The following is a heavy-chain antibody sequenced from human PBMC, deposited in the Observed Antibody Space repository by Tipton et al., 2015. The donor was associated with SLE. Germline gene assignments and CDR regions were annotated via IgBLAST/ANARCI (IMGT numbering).Heavy chain of an antibody. Sequence: TLSLTCTVSGGSIRSHDHYWTWIRQHPQKGLEWIGRISLTGTTDYNPSLNSRVFISVDTDENQFSLKVTSVTAADTAVYYCARDRATGIQGPLGWFDPWGQGTLVTVSS. D-gene: IGHD1-26*01. CDR3: ARDRATGIQGPLGWFDP. CDR1: GGSIRSHDHY. CDR2: ISLTGTT. V-gene: IGHV4-31*03. J-gene: IGHJ5*02.